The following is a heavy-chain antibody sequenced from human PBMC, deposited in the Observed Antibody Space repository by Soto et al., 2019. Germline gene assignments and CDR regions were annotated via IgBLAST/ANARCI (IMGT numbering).Heavy chain of an antibody. J-gene: IGHJ4*02. Sequence: SVKVSCKASGGTFSSYSIGWVRQAPGQGLEWMGGIIPIFGTANYAQKFQGRVTITADESTSTAYMELSSLRSEDTAVYYCARGGGSYRFDYWGQGTLVTVSS. CDR2: IIPIFGTA. CDR3: ARGGGSYRFDY. V-gene: IGHV1-69*13. CDR1: GGTFSSYS. D-gene: IGHD1-26*01.